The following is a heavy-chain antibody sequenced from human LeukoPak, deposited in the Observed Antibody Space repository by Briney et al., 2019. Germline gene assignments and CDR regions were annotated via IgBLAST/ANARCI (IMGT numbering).Heavy chain of an antibody. CDR3: ARAELAGSGSYPYYYYYMDV. Sequence: SVKVSRKASGGTFSSYAISWVRQAPGQGLEWMGGIIPIFGTANYAQKFQGRVTITADESTGTAYMELSSLRSEDTAVYYCARAELAGSGSYPYYYYYMDVWGKGTTVTISS. CDR1: GGTFSSYA. J-gene: IGHJ6*03. CDR2: IIPIFGTA. V-gene: IGHV1-69*01. D-gene: IGHD3-10*01.